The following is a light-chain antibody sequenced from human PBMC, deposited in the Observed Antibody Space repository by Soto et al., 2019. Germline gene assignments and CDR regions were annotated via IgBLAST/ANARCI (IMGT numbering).Light chain of an antibody. V-gene: IGLV2-14*03. J-gene: IGLJ2*01. CDR2: DVN. CDR1: SSDIGAYNF. Sequence: QSALTQPASVSGSPGQSITISCTGTSSDIGAYNFVYWYQQHPGKAPKLMLYDVNIRPSGVSNRVSGSKSGNTASLTIAGLQAEDEDDYYCTAWTTSTSMIFGGGTKLTVL. CDR3: TAWTTSTSMI.